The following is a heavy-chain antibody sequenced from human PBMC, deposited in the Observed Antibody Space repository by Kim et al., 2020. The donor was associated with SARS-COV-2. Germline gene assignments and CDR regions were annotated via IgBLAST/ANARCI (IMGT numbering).Heavy chain of an antibody. J-gene: IGHJ5*02. CDR3: VRWNNMGGSGWFDP. CDR1: GYTFTNYV. Sequence: KVSCKASGYTFTNYVINWVRQAPGQGLEWMGWIDTKTGNPMYAQGFTGRFVFSLDTSVSTTYLQISSLKTEDTAVYYCVRWNNMGGSGWFDPWGQGTLVIVSS. D-gene: IGHD6-25*01. V-gene: IGHV7-4-1*02. CDR2: IDTKTGNP.